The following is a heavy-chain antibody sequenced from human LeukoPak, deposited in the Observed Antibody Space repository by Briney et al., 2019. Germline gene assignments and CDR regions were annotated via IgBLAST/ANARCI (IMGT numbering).Heavy chain of an antibody. CDR1: GYTFTSYY. V-gene: IGHV1-46*01. Sequence: ASVKVSCKASGYTFTSYYMHWVRQAPGQGLEWMGIINPSGGSTSYAQEFQGRVTMTRDTSTSTVYMELSSLRSEDTAVYYCARENIVGATLDYWGQGTLVTVSS. CDR3: ARENIVGATLDY. CDR2: INPSGGST. J-gene: IGHJ4*02. D-gene: IGHD1-26*01.